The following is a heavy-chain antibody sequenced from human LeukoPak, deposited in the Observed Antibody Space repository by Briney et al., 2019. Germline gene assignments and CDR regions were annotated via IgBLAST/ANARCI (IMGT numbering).Heavy chain of an antibody. D-gene: IGHD6-13*01. Sequence: PSETLSLTCAVYGGSFSGYYWSWIRQPPGKGLEWIGEINHSGSTNYNPSLKSRVTISVDTSKNQFSLKLSSVTAADTAVYYCARDRTAAAGTFDYWGQGTLVTVSS. CDR2: INHSGST. CDR3: ARDRTAAAGTFDY. V-gene: IGHV4-34*01. CDR1: GGSFSGYY. J-gene: IGHJ4*02.